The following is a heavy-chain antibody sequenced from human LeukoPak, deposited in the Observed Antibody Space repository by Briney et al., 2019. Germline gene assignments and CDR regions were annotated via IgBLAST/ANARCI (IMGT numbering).Heavy chain of an antibody. CDR2: INHSGST. CDR1: GGSFSGYY. V-gene: IGHV4-34*01. Sequence: SETLSLTCAVYGGSFSGYYWSWIRQPPGKGLEWIGEINHSGSTNYNPSLKSRVTISVDTSKNQFSLKLSSVTAADTAVYYCARGTMTTVTYYFDYWGQGTLFTVFS. D-gene: IGHD4-17*01. J-gene: IGHJ4*02. CDR3: ARGTMTTVTYYFDY.